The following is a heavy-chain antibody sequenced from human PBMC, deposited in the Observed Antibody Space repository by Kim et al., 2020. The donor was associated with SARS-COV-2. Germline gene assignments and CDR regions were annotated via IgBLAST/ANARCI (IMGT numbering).Heavy chain of an antibody. CDR2: ISSSSGST. V-gene: IGHV3-23*01. CDR1: GFTFSDYA. J-gene: IGHJ6*01. D-gene: IGHD3-16*01. Sequence: GGSLRLSCAASGFTFSDYAMNWVRQAPGKGLEWVSGISSSSGSTNYADSVKGRFTISRDNAKNSLYLQMNSLRAEDTAVYYCAKDVYYYIGGTWGDYYY. CDR3: AKDVYYYIGGTWGDYYY.